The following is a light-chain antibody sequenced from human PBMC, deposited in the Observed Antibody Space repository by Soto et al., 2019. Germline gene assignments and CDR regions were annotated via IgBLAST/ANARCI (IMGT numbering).Light chain of an antibody. CDR3: QQYNNWPPWT. V-gene: IGKV3-15*01. CDR2: YAS. Sequence: EIMMTQSPATLSVSPGERATLSCRASQSVSNNLAWYQQKPGQVPRLLIYYASTRATGIPARFSGSGSGTEFTLTISSLQSEDFAVYYCQQYNNWPPWTFGQGTKVEIK. CDR1: QSVSNN. J-gene: IGKJ1*01.